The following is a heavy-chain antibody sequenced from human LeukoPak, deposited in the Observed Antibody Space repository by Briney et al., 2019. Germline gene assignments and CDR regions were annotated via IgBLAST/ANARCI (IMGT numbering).Heavy chain of an antibody. J-gene: IGHJ4*02. CDR2: ITPNDGRP. V-gene: IGHV1-46*01. CDR1: GYTFTTYY. Sequence: GSSVKVSCKTSGYTFTTYYIHWIRQAPGQGLEWMGVITPNDGRPTYAQKFQGRVTVTMDTATSTVYMELGSLESDDTAIYYCARDQIQVWSMVGPFDYWGQGTLVSVSS. CDR3: ARDQIQVWSMVGPFDY. D-gene: IGHD3-10*02.